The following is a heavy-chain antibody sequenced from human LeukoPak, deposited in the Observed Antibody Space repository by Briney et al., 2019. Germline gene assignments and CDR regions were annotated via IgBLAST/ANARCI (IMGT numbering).Heavy chain of an antibody. J-gene: IGHJ4*02. Sequence: GSVKVSCKASVYTFTSYDINWVRQATGQGLEWMGWMNPNSGNTGYAQKFQGRVTMTRSSSINTAYMELNSLTSEDTAVYYCARSSVGARRRIDYWGQGTLVT. V-gene: IGHV1-8*01. CDR2: MNPNSGNT. CDR1: VYTFTSYD. D-gene: IGHD1-26*01. CDR3: ARSSVGARRRIDY.